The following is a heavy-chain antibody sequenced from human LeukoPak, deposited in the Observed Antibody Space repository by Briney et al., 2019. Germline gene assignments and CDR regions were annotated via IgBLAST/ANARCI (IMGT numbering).Heavy chain of an antibody. V-gene: IGHV3-23*01. CDR2: ISGGGGTT. Sequence: GGSLRLSCAASGFTFSSCAMTWVRQAPGKGLERVSVISGGGGTTYYADSVKGRFTISRENSENTLYLQMNSLRDEDTAVYYCAKGYSGSYLDYWGQGNLVTVSS. CDR3: AKGYSGSYLDY. D-gene: IGHD1-26*01. J-gene: IGHJ4*02. CDR1: GFTFSSCA.